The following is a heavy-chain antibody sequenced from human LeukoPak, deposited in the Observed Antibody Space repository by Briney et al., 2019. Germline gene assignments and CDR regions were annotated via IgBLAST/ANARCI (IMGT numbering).Heavy chain of an antibody. D-gene: IGHD1-26*01. V-gene: IGHV3-30-3*01. CDR3: ARDGGYGGPSPYFDY. J-gene: IGHJ4*02. CDR2: ISYDGSNK. CDR1: GFTFSSYA. Sequence: PGGSLRLSCAASGFTFSSYAMHWVRQAPGKGLEWVAVISYDGSNKYYADSVKGRFTISRDNSKNTLYLQMNSLRAEDTAVYYCARDGGYGGPSPYFDYWGQGTLVTVSS.